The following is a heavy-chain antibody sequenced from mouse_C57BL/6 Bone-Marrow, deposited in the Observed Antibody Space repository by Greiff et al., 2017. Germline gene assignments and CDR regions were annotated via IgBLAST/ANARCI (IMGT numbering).Heavy chain of an antibody. D-gene: IGHD1-1*01. CDR1: GYTFTSYW. V-gene: IGHV1-53*01. CDR3: ARSDYGSSYWYFDV. CDR2: INPSNGGT. Sequence: QVQLQQPGTELVKPGASVKLSCKASGYTFTSYWMRWVKQRPGQGLEWIGNINPSNGGTNYNEKFKSKATLTVDKSSSTAYMQLSSLTSEDSAVYYWARSDYGSSYWYFDVWGTGTTVTVSS. J-gene: IGHJ1*03.